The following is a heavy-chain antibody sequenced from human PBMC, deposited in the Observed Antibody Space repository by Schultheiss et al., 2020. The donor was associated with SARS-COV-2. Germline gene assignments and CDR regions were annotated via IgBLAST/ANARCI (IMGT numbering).Heavy chain of an antibody. Sequence: GESLKISCKGSGYSFTSYWIGWVRQMPGKGLEWMGIIYPGDSDTRYSPSFQGQVTISADKSISTAYLQWSSLKASDTAMYYCARRGYSGSYFPPLYWYFDLWGRGTLVTVSS. CDR2: IYPGDSDT. D-gene: IGHD1-26*01. V-gene: IGHV5-51*01. CDR3: ARRGYSGSYFPPLYWYFDL. J-gene: IGHJ2*01. CDR1: GYSFTSYW.